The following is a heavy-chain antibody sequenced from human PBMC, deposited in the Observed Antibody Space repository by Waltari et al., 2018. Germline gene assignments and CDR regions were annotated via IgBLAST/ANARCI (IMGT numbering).Heavy chain of an antibody. CDR1: GYTFTSYY. J-gene: IGHJ4*02. CDR3: ASGHPQGEGKRPNVGVNY. Sequence: QVQLVQSGAEVKKPGASVKVSCTASGYTFTSYYMPWVRQALGPGLEWMGIIHPSGGSTSDAQKFQGRVTMTRDTSTSTVYMELSSLRSEDTAVYYCASGHPQGEGKRPNVGVNYWGQGTLVTVSS. V-gene: IGHV1-46*01. D-gene: IGHD3-16*01. CDR2: IHPSGGST.